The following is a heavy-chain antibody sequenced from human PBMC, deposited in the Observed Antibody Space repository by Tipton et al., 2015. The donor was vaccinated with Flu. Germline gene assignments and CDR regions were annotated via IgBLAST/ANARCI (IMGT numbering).Heavy chain of an antibody. CDR2: IYYSGRS. CDR3: ARHMSGGTRRAYDF. J-gene: IGHJ4*02. CDR1: GDSMSNGGYY. V-gene: IGHV4-31*03. Sequence: TLSLTCTVSGDSMSNGGYYWTWIRQRPGKGLEWIGYIYYSGRSLYNPSLNSRLTISVDKSQNQFSLKLTSVTAADTAVYYCARHMSGGTRRAYDFWGQGTLVTVSS. D-gene: IGHD2-15*01.